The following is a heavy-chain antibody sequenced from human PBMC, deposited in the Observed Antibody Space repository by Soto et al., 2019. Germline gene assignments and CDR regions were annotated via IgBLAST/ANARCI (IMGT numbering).Heavy chain of an antibody. J-gene: IGHJ6*02. CDR3: ARFTMIVVTAASYYYYGMDV. CDR1: RYTFTSYS. V-gene: IGHV1-3*01. Sequence: AAVKVSSKASRYTFTSYSMHSLRQAPGQRRDGMGWINAGTCNRKYSHNLQSRVTITRDTSESTAYMKMSSMRSEDTAVYYCARFTMIVVTAASYYYYGMDVWGQGTTVTVSS. CDR2: INAGTCNR. D-gene: IGHD3-22*01.